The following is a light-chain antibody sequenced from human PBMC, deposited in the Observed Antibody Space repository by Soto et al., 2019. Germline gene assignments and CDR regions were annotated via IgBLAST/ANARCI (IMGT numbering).Light chain of an antibody. Sequence: QSVLPQPASVSGSPGQSITISCTGTSSDVGGYNYVSWYQQHPGKAPKLMIYEVSNRPSGVSNSFSGSKSGNTASLTISGLQAQDEADYHCSSYTSSSSFVFGAGTKVTVL. CDR3: SSYTSSSSFV. CDR1: SSDVGGYNY. CDR2: EVS. V-gene: IGLV2-14*01. J-gene: IGLJ1*01.